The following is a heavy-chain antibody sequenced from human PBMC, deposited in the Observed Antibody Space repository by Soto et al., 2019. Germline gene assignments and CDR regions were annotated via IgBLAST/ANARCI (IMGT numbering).Heavy chain of an antibody. CDR2: MWYDGSNK. V-gene: IGHV3-33*01. CDR3: ARDEGDSGWFYFDY. J-gene: IGHJ4*02. Sequence: VQLVESGGGVVQPGRSLRLSCAASGFTFSSYGMHWVRQAPGKGLEWVAVMWYDGSNKYYADSVKGRFTISRDNSRTTLYLQMNSLRAEDTAVYYCARDEGDSGWFYFDYWGQGTLVTVSS. CDR1: GFTFSSYG. D-gene: IGHD6-19*01.